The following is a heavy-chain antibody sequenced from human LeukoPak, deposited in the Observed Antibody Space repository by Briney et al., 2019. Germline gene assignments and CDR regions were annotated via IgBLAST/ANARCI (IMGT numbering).Heavy chain of an antibody. D-gene: IGHD5-18*01. CDR2: IYHSGST. Sequence: SETLSLTCTVSGYSISSGYYWSWIRQPPGKGLEWIGYIYHSGSTNYNSSLQGRVTISVDTSKNQFSLKLSSVTAADTAVYYCARRTGFVDTAMVVFDYWGQGTLVTVSS. V-gene: IGHV4-61*01. CDR3: ARRTGFVDTAMVVFDY. J-gene: IGHJ4*02. CDR1: GYSISSGYY.